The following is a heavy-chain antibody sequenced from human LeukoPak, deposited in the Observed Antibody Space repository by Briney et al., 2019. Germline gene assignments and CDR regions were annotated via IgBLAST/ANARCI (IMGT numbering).Heavy chain of an antibody. CDR1: AFTFSSYS. V-gene: IGHV3-48*01. Sequence: GGSLRLSCAASAFTFSSYSMSWVRQAPGKGLEWVSYISSSSSTIYYADSVKGRFTISRDNAKNSLYLQMNSLRAEDTAVYYCARGGQQLVGYHFDYWGQGTLVTVSS. CDR3: ARGGQQLVGYHFDY. J-gene: IGHJ4*02. CDR2: ISSSSSTI. D-gene: IGHD6-13*01.